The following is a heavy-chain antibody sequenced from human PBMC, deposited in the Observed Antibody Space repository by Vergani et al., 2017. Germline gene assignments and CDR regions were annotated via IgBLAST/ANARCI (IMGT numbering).Heavy chain of an antibody. D-gene: IGHD3-16*01. V-gene: IGHV4-61*02. CDR3: ARGNPYVDFDI. Sequence: QVHLNEAGPGLVKPSQTLSLTCTVSGGSFNSGSYYWSWLRQPAGKRLEWIGRIHTNGVIHYNPSLNSRATISVDTSRNQISLKLTSVTATDTAIYFCARGNPYVDFDIWGQGTRITVSS. J-gene: IGHJ3*02. CDR2: IHTNGVI. CDR1: GGSFNSGSYY.